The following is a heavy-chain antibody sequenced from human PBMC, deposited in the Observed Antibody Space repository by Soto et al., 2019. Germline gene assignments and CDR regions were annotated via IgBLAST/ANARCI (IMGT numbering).Heavy chain of an antibody. J-gene: IGHJ4*02. V-gene: IGHV3-66*01. D-gene: IGHD3-9*01. CDR2: IYSDGTT. CDR1: GFTVSSKY. CDR3: VRDRDDIMTGPIDY. Sequence: EVQLVESGGGLVQPGGSLRLSCAASGFTVSSKYMSWVRQAPGKGLEWVSVIYSDGTTYYEESVKGRFTISRDNSKNTLYFQMNNLRAEDTAVYYCVRDRDDIMTGPIDYWGQGTLVTVSS.